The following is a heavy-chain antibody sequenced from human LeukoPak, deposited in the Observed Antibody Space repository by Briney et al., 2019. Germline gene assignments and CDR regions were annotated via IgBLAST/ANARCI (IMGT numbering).Heavy chain of an antibody. CDR1: GYTFTGYY. Sequence: ASVKVSRKASGYTFTGYYMHWVRQAPGQGLEWMGWINPDSGGTNYAQKFQGRVTMTRDTSITTAYMELSTLRSDDTAVYYCARDGAFDIWGQGTMVTVSS. V-gene: IGHV1-2*02. J-gene: IGHJ3*02. CDR2: INPDSGGT. CDR3: ARDGAFDI.